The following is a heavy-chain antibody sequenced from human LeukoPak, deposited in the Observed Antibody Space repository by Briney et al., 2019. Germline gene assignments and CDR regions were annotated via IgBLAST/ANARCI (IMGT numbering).Heavy chain of an antibody. Sequence: ASVKVPCKASGYTFTSYDINWVRQATGQGLEWMGWMNPNSGNTGYAQKFQGRVTMTRNTSISTAYMELSSLRSEDTAVYYCARGPTIVVVPAATQNWFDPWGQGTLVTVSS. CDR3: ARGPTIVVVPAATQNWFDP. V-gene: IGHV1-8*01. D-gene: IGHD2-2*01. CDR1: GYTFTSYD. J-gene: IGHJ5*02. CDR2: MNPNSGNT.